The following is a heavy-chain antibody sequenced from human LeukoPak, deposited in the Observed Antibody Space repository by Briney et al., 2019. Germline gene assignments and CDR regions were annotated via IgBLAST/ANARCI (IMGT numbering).Heavy chain of an antibody. CDR3: ARDLRDGSNSGLDY. V-gene: IGHV4-59*01. J-gene: IGHJ4*02. D-gene: IGHD5-24*01. Sequence: SETLSLTCTVSGGSLSSYYWSWIRQPPGKGLEWVGYIYYTGSTNYNPSLKSRVTISLDTSKNQFSLKLSSVTAADTAVYYCARDLRDGSNSGLDYWGQGTLVTVSS. CDR2: IYYTGST. CDR1: GGSLSSYY.